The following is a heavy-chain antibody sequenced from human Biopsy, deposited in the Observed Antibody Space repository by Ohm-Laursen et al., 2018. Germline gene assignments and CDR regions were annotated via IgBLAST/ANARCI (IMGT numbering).Heavy chain of an antibody. CDR2: ISNSGNT. CDR3: ARRGSGGRSFDY. V-gene: IGHV4-59*08. Sequence: SDTLSLTCTVSGDSINSSYWSWIRQAPGKGLEWIGFISNSGNTNHNPSLKSRVTISADTSKNQFSLKLGSVTVADTAVFYCARRGSGGRSFDYWGQGSLVTVSS. CDR1: GDSINSSY. J-gene: IGHJ4*02. D-gene: IGHD2-15*01.